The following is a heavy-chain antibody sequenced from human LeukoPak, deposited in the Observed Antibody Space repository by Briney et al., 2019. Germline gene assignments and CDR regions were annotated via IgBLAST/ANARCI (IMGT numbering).Heavy chain of an antibody. Sequence: GASVKVSCKASGYTFTSYGISWVRQAPGQGLEWMGWISAFNGNTNYAQKLQGRVTMTTDTSTSTAYMELRSLRSDDTAVYYCARDRYYDFWSGHGSSNWFDPWGQGTLVTVSS. CDR3: ARDRYYDFWSGHGSSNWFDP. D-gene: IGHD3-3*01. CDR2: ISAFNGNT. V-gene: IGHV1-18*01. CDR1: GYTFTSYG. J-gene: IGHJ5*02.